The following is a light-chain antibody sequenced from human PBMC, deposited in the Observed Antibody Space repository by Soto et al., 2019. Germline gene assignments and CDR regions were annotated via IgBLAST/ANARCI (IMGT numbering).Light chain of an antibody. Sequence: QSALTQPASVSGSPGQSITISCTGTSTDVGGYNYVSWYQQHPGKAPKLMIYEVSNRPSGVSNRFSGSKSGNTASLTISGLQGEDEADYYCGSDTSSSTHWVFGGGTKLTVL. CDR1: STDVGGYNY. V-gene: IGLV2-14*01. J-gene: IGLJ3*02. CDR3: GSDTSSSTHWV. CDR2: EVS.